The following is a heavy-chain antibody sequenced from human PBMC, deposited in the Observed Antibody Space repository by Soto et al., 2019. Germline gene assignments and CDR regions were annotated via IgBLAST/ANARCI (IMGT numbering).Heavy chain of an antibody. J-gene: IGHJ4*02. D-gene: IGHD4-17*01. V-gene: IGHV4-34*01. CDR2: INHSGST. CDR1: GGSFSGYY. Sequence: SETLSLTCAVYGGSFSGYYWSWIRQPPGKGLEWIGEINHSGSTNYNPSLKSRVTISVDTSKNQFSLKLSSVTAADTAVYYCARSDYDHDYWGQGTLVTVSS. CDR3: ARSDYDHDY.